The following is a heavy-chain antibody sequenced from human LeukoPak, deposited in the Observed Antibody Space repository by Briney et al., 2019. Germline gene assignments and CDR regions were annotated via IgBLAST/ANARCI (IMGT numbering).Heavy chain of an antibody. Sequence: SETLSLTCSVSGDSIINYYWMWIRQPAGKGLEWIGYVSNIETTNYNPSLKSRVTISVDTSKNQFSLRLNSVTAADTAVYYCARPPHYYDTSGYSVWGQGTLVTVSS. V-gene: IGHV4-59*01. CDR3: ARPPHYYDTSGYSV. CDR2: VSNIETT. D-gene: IGHD3-22*01. CDR1: GDSIINYY. J-gene: IGHJ4*02.